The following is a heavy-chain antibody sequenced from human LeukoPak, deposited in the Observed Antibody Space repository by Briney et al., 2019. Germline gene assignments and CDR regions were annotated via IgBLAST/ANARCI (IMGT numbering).Heavy chain of an antibody. D-gene: IGHD1-26*01. CDR3: ARDDVGYFDY. CDR2: ITGGGVST. CDR1: GFTFSRYA. Sequence: GGSLRLSCAASGFTFSRYALTWVRQAPGRGLEWVSTITGGGVSTYYADSVKGRFTISRDNAKNSLYLQMNSLRAEDTAVYYCARDDVGYFDYWGQGTLVTVSS. J-gene: IGHJ4*02. V-gene: IGHV3-23*01.